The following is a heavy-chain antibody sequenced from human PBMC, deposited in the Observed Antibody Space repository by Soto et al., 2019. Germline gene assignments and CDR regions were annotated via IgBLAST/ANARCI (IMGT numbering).Heavy chain of an antibody. J-gene: IGHJ6*02. Sequence: GESLKISCKGSGYSFTSYWISWVRQMPGKGLEWMGRIDPSDSYTNYSPSFQGHVTISADKSISTAYLQWSSLKASDTAMYYCAALPMRARGYYYGMDVWGQGTTVTVS. CDR2: IDPSDSYT. CDR1: GYSFTSYW. V-gene: IGHV5-10-1*01. CDR3: AALPMRARGYYYGMDV. D-gene: IGHD3-22*01.